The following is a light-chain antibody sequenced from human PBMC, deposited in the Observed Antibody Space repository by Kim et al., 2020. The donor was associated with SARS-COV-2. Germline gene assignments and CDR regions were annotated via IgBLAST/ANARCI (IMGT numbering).Light chain of an antibody. CDR2: GAS. CDR3: QQYDTCPRT. Sequence: EIVMTQSPATLSVSPGDRATLSCRASQSISNNLVWYQQKPGQAPRLLIYGASARATGFPARFSGSGSGTEFTLSISSLQSEDLAVYYCQQYDTCPRTFGQGTKVEIK. CDR1: QSISNN. V-gene: IGKV3-15*01. J-gene: IGKJ1*01.